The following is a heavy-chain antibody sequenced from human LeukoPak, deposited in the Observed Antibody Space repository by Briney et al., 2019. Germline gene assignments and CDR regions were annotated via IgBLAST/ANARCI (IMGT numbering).Heavy chain of an antibody. CDR2: ISGSGGST. CDR3: AKDPTVSGSYPPVSGMDV. CDR1: GGSISSGGYS. Sequence: HPSETLSLTCAVSGGSISSGGYSWSWVRQAPGKGLEWVSAISGSGGSTYYADSVKGRFTISRDNSKNTLYLQMNSLRAEDTAVYYCAKDPTVSGSYPPVSGMDVWGQGTTVTVSS. V-gene: IGHV3-23*01. J-gene: IGHJ6*02. D-gene: IGHD1-26*01.